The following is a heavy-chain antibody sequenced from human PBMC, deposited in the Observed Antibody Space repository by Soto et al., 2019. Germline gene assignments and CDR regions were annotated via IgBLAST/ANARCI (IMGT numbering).Heavy chain of an antibody. CDR2: ISYDGSNK. Sequence: QVQLVESGGGVVQPGRSLRLSCAASGFTFSSYGMHWVRQAPGKGLEWVAVISYDGSNKYYADSMKGRFTISRDNSKNTLYLQMNSLRAEDTAVYYCAKDEAVRGVEPIDYWGQGTLVTVSS. CDR3: AKDEAVRGVEPIDY. V-gene: IGHV3-30*18. D-gene: IGHD3-10*01. J-gene: IGHJ4*02. CDR1: GFTFSSYG.